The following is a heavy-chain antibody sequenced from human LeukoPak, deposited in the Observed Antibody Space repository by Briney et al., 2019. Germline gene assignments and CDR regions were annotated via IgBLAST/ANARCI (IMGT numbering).Heavy chain of an antibody. D-gene: IGHD5-18*01. CDR2: IPSDGSKT. CDR3: ANERGYNYGYSFDY. V-gene: IGHV3-30-3*02. Sequence: GRSLRLSCAASGFTFSSYAMHWVRQAPGKGLEWVAAIPSDGSKTYYADSVKGRFTISRDNSKNTLYLQMNSLRTEDTAVYYCANERGYNYGYSFDYWGQGTLVTVSS. CDR1: GFTFSSYA. J-gene: IGHJ4*02.